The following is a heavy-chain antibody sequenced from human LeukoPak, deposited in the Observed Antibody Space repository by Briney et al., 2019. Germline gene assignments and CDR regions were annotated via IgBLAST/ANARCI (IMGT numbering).Heavy chain of an antibody. V-gene: IGHV4-39*07. CDR3: ARVLTCGGDCYPPDY. CDR1: GGSISSSNYY. Sequence: SETLSLTCTVSGGSISSSNYYWGWIRQPPGKGLEWIGSIYYSGSTYYNPSLKSRVTISVDTSKNQFSLKPSSVTAADTAVYYCARVLTCGGDCYPPDYWGQGTLVTVSS. D-gene: IGHD2-21*02. J-gene: IGHJ4*02. CDR2: IYYSGST.